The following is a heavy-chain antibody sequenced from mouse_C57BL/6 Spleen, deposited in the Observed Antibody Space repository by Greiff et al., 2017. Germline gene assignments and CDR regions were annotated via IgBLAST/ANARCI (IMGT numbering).Heavy chain of an antibody. CDR1: GFSFNTYA. Sequence: DAGGGLVQPKGSLKLSCAASGFSFNTYAMNWVRQAPGKGLEWVARIRSKSNNYATYYADSVKDRFTISRDDSESMLYLQMNNLKTEDTAMYYCVRPYYGSSYGFAYWGQGTLVTVSA. CDR2: IRSKSNNYAT. J-gene: IGHJ3*01. D-gene: IGHD1-1*01. V-gene: IGHV10-1*01. CDR3: VRPYYGSSYGFAY.